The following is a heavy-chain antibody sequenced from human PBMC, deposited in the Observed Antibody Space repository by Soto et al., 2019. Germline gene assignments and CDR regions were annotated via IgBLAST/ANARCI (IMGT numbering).Heavy chain of an antibody. J-gene: IGHJ6*02. V-gene: IGHV3-21*01. CDR1: GFTLSGYS. Sequence: EVQLVESGGGLVKPGGSLRLSCAASGFTLSGYSMTWVRQASGKGLEWVSFISSSSNRIFYGASVKGRFTISRDDAKNSLYLEMNSLRAEDTAVYHCARQKYYYDSSGYLHGMDVWGQGTTVTVSS. CDR2: ISSSSNRI. D-gene: IGHD3-22*01. CDR3: ARQKYYYDSSGYLHGMDV.